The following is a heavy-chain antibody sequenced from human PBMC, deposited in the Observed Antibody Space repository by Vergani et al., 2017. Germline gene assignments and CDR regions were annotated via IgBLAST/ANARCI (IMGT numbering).Heavy chain of an antibody. Sequence: QVQLVESGGGLVKRGGSLRLSCAASGFTFSSYSMNWVRQAPGKGLEWVAVIPSDGSNKYYADSVRGRFTISRDNSKNTLYLQMNSLRAEDTAVYYCAKESGSYYCFDSWDQATLVTVSA. CDR1: GFTFSSYS. D-gene: IGHD1-26*01. CDR3: AKESGSYYCFDS. CDR2: IPSDGSNK. J-gene: IGHJ4*02. V-gene: IGHV3-30*18.